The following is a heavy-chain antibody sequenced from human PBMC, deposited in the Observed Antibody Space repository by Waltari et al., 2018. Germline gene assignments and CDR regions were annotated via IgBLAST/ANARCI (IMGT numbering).Heavy chain of an antibody. J-gene: IGHJ4*02. CDR2: IYYSGST. D-gene: IGHD2-15*01. CDR1: GGSISSSSYY. Sequence: QLQLQESGPGLVKPSATLSLPCTVSGGSISSSSYYWGWLRQPPGKGLEWIGSIYYSGSTYYNPSLKSRVTISVDTSKNQFSLKLSSVTAADTAVYYCARFLGYCSGGSCYYFDYWGQGTLVTVSS. CDR3: ARFLGYCSGGSCYYFDY. V-gene: IGHV4-39*01.